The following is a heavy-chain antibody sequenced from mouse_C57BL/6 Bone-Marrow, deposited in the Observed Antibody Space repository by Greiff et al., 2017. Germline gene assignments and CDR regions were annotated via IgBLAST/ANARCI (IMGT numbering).Heavy chain of an antibody. Sequence: VQLQQSGAELARPGASVKLSCKASGYTFTSYGISWVKQRTGQGLEWIGEIYPRSGNTYYNEKFKGKATLTADKSSSTAYIELRSLASEDSAVYFCARSTMGRGFAYWGQGTLVTVSA. CDR3: ARSTMGRGFAY. D-gene: IGHD2-1*01. V-gene: IGHV1-81*01. CDR1: GYTFTSYG. CDR2: IYPRSGNT. J-gene: IGHJ3*01.